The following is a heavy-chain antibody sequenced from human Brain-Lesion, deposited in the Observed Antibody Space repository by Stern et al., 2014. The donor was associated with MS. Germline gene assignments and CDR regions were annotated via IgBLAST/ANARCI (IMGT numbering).Heavy chain of an antibody. CDR1: GCPISSSTYY. CDR2: IYYCGFT. Sequence: VQLEESGPGLVKPSETLSLTCTVSGCPISSSTYYWAWIRQPPGKGLEGVGNIYYCGFTYDHPFPKSRVTISLHTSKNPLSPKLISVDAADTAIYYCARHESVPGTSQLYSARDRGPGYFDYWGQGTLVTVSS. J-gene: IGHJ4*02. D-gene: IGHD1-26*01. V-gene: IGHV4-39*01. CDR3: ARHESVPGTSQLYSARDRGPGYFDY.